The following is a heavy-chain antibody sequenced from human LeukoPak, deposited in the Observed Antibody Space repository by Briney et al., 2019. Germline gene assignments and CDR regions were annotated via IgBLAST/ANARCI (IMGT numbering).Heavy chain of an antibody. CDR1: GGSISSGGYS. J-gene: IGHJ5*02. D-gene: IGHD3-10*01. Sequence: PSQTLSLTCAVSGGSISSGGYSWSWLRQPPGKGLEWIGYIYHSGSTYHNPSLKSRFTISVDRSKNQFSLKLSSVTAADTAVYYCARKMFGSGSYYWFDPWGQGTLVTVSS. CDR2: IYHSGST. V-gene: IGHV4-30-2*01. CDR3: ARKMFGSGSYYWFDP.